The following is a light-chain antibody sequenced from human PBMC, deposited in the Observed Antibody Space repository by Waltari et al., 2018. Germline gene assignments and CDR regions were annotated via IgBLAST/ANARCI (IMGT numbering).Light chain of an antibody. CDR3: MQDLQPPIT. CDR1: QSLLHSNGYNY. CDR2: LGS. V-gene: IGKV2-28*01. Sequence: DIVMTQSPLSLPVTPGEPASISCRSSQSLLHSNGYNYLDWYLQKPGQSPQLLIYLGSSRTSGVASRFSSSAGGTVITLKISRVEAEYVGVYYCMQDLQPPITFGQGTRLEIK. J-gene: IGKJ5*01.